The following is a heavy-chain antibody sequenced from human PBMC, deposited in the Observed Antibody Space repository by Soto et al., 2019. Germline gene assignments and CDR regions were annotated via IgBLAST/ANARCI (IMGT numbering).Heavy chain of an antibody. V-gene: IGHV4-4*07. CDR2: IYTSGST. Sequence: SETLSLTCTVSGGSISSYYWSWIRQPAGKGLEWIGRIYTSGSTNYNPSLKSRVTISVDTSKNQLFLNLSSVTAADTAMYYCARHHVRGRTIAGAAEFWGQGTLVTVSS. CDR1: GGSISSYY. J-gene: IGHJ4*02. CDR3: ARHHVRGRTIAGAAEF. D-gene: IGHD6-13*01.